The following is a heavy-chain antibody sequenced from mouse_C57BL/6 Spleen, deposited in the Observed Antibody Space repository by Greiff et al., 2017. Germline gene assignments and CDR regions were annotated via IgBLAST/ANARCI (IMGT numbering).Heavy chain of an antibody. CDR3: ARLLCDFDY. V-gene: IGHV5-6*01. CDR2: ISSGGSYT. Sequence: EVKVVESGGDLVKPGGSLKLSCAASGFTFSSYGMSWVRQTPDKRLEWVATISSGGSYTYYPDSVKGRFTISRDNAKNTLYLQMSSLKSEDTAMYYCARLLCDFDYWGQGTTLTVSS. D-gene: IGHD1-1*01. CDR1: GFTFSSYG. J-gene: IGHJ2*01.